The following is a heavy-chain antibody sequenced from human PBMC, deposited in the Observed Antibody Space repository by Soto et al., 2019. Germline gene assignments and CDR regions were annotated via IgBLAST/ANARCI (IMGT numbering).Heavy chain of an antibody. Sequence: SGPTLVNPTETLTLTCSVSGFSLTDTRMGVSWIRQAPGKALEWLAHIISNDDKSYSASLKSRLTVSKDTSKSQVVLRMTNMDPVDAGRYYCARALFYSDSDGYYFEFDYWGPGTLVTVSS. V-gene: IGHV2-26*01. CDR1: GFSLTDTRMG. J-gene: IGHJ4*02. D-gene: IGHD3-22*01. CDR3: ARALFYSDSDGYYFEFDY. CDR2: IISNDDK.